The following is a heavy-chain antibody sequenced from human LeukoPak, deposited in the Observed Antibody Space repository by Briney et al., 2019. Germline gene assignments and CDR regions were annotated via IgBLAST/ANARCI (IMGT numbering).Heavy chain of an antibody. CDR3: AKDWGPYYYGSGSYAKSDAFDI. Sequence: GGSLRLSCAASGFTFSDSYMTWIRQAPGKGLEWVSFISNSGDSIYYADSVKGRFTTSRDNAKNSLSLQMNSLRAEDTAVYYCAKDWGPYYYGSGSYAKSDAFDIWGQGTMVTVSS. CDR2: ISNSGDSI. J-gene: IGHJ3*02. CDR1: GFTFSDSY. V-gene: IGHV3-11*01. D-gene: IGHD3-10*01.